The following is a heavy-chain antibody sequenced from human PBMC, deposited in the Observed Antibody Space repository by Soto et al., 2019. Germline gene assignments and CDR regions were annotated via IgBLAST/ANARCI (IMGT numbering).Heavy chain of an antibody. CDR2: IYWDDDK. CDR1: GFSLTTSPVG. D-gene: IGHD1-7*01. V-gene: IGHV2-5*05. CDR3: AHRRAMGSNWNYGDFDF. Sequence: GSGPTLVNPTQTLTLTCTFSGFSLTTSPVGVGWIRQPPGKALECLALIYWDDDKRYGPSLKSRLTITKDTSKNQVVLTMTNMDPLDTATYYCAHRRAMGSNWNYGDFDFWGQGTVVTVSS. J-gene: IGHJ4*02.